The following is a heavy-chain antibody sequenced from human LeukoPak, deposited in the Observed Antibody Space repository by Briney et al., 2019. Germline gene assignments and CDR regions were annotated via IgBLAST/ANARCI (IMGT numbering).Heavy chain of an antibody. CDR1: GGTFSSYA. V-gene: IGHV1-69*13. D-gene: IGHD1-1*01. J-gene: IGHJ4*02. CDR2: IIPIFGTA. Sequence: GASVKVSCKASGGTFSSYAISWVRRAPGQGLEWMGGIIPIFGTANYAQKFQGRVTITADESTSTAYMELSSLRSEDTAVYYCAHQNEATPEFDYWGQGTLVTVSS. CDR3: AHQNEATPEFDY.